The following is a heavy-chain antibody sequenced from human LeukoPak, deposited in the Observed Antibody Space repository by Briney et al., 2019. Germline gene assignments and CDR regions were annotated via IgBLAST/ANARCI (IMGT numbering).Heavy chain of an antibody. Sequence: SGPTLVNPTQTLTLTCTFSGFSLSASGMCVSWIRQPPGKALEWLALIDWDDDKYYSTSLKTRLTISKDTSKNQVVLTMTNMVPVDTATYYCARIQGRGLDQYYFDSWGQGTLVTVSS. CDR2: IDWDDDK. CDR1: GFSLSASGMC. CDR3: ARIQGRGLDQYYFDS. J-gene: IGHJ4*02. V-gene: IGHV2-70*01. D-gene: IGHD2-2*01.